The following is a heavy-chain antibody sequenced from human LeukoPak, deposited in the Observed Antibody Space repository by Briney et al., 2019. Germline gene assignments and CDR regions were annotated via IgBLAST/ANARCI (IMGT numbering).Heavy chain of an antibody. CDR2: ISAYNGNT. CDR1: GYTFTSYG. D-gene: IGHD2-2*01. J-gene: IGHJ3*02. Sequence: GASVKVSCKASGYTFTSYGISWVRQAPGQGLEWMGWISAYNGNTNYAQRLQGRVTMTTDTSTSTAYMELRSLRSDDTAVYYCAKDLGYCSSTSCSTFDIWGQGTTVTVSS. CDR3: AKDLGYCSSTSCSTFDI. V-gene: IGHV1-18*01.